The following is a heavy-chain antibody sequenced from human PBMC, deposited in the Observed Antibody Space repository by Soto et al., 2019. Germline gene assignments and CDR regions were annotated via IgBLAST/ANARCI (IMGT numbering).Heavy chain of an antibody. V-gene: IGHV1-18*01. CDR2: ISAYNGNT. J-gene: IGHJ4*02. CDR1: GYTFTSYG. Sequence: QVQLVQSGAEVKKPGASVKVSCKASGYTFTSYGISWVRQAPGQGLEWMGWISAYNGNTNYARKLQGRVTMTTDTSTSTAYMELRSLRSDDTAVYYCARPLDGYCSSTSCYTACDYWGQGTLVTVSS. CDR3: ARPLDGYCSSTSCYTACDY. D-gene: IGHD2-2*02.